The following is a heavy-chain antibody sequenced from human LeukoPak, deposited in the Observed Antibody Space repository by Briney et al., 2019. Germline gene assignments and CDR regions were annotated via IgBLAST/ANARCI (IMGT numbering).Heavy chain of an antibody. CDR1: GGSFSGYY. V-gene: IGHV4-34*01. Sequence: ASETLSLTCAVYGGSFSGYYWSWIRQPPGKGLEWIGEINHSGSTNYNPSLKSRVTISVDTSKNQFSLRLSSVTAADTAVYYCVRDLYGAVNFDSWGQGTLVTVSS. J-gene: IGHJ4*02. D-gene: IGHD4/OR15-4a*01. CDR3: VRDLYGAVNFDS. CDR2: INHSGST.